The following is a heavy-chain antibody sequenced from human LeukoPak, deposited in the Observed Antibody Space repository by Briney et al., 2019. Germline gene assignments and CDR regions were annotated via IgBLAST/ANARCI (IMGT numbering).Heavy chain of an antibody. J-gene: IGHJ3*02. CDR1: GYSFTNYW. CDR2: IYPGDSDT. Sequence: GESLKISCKGSGYSFTNYWIGWVRQMPGKGLEWMGIIYPGDSDTGYSPSFQGQVTISADKFITTAYLQWSSLKASDTALYYCARLHNAYSDAFGIWGQGTMVTVSS. V-gene: IGHV5-51*01. CDR3: ARLHNAYSDAFGI. D-gene: IGHD1-14*01.